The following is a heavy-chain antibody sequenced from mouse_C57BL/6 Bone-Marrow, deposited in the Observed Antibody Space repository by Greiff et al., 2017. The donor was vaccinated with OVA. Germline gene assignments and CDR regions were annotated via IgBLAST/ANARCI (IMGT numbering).Heavy chain of an antibody. D-gene: IGHD2-3*01. Sequence: LVESGAELARPGASVKLSCKASGYTFTSYGISWVKQRTGQGLEWIGEIYPRSGNTYYNEKFKGKATLTADKSSSTAYMELRSLTSEDSAVYFCARGDGYQFFYYAMDYWGQGTSVTVSS. CDR2: IYPRSGNT. CDR3: ARGDGYQFFYYAMDY. CDR1: GYTFTSYG. J-gene: IGHJ4*01. V-gene: IGHV1-81*01.